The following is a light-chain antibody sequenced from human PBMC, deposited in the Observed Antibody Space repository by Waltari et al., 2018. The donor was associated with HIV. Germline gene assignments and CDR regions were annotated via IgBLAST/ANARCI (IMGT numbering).Light chain of an antibody. Sequence: QSALTQPASVSGSPGQSITISCTGTNSDLGAYNYVSWYQQHPGKAPKLLIYEVSNRPSGGSNRFSGSKSGTTASLTISGLQAEDEADYYCSSYTGTSTLYVFGPGTKVTVL. CDR3: SSYTGTSTLYV. J-gene: IGLJ1*01. CDR2: EVS. CDR1: NSDLGAYNY. V-gene: IGLV2-14*01.